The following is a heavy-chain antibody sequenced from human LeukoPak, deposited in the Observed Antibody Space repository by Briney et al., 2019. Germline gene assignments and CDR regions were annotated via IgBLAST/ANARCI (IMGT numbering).Heavy chain of an antibody. J-gene: IGHJ4*02. D-gene: IGHD3-9*01. CDR3: AQAGLRYFDWSEAIDY. CDR2: ISGSGGST. CDR1: GFTFRSYA. V-gene: IGHV3-23*01. Sequence: GGSLRLSCAASGFTFRSYAMSWVRQAPGKGLECVSAISGSGGSTYYADSVKGRFTISRDNSKNTLYLQMNSLRAEDTAVYYCAQAGLRYFDWSEAIDYWGQGTLVTVSS.